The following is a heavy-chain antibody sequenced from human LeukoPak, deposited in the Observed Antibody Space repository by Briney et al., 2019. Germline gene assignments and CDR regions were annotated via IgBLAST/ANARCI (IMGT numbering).Heavy chain of an antibody. CDR2: ISGSGGST. D-gene: IGHD6-13*01. Sequence: GGSLRLSCAASGFTFSSYAMHWVRQAPGKGLEWVSVISGSGGSTNYADSVKGRFTVSRDNSKNTLYLQMNSLRAEDTAVYYCAKARIAVGYYGMDVWGKGTTVTVSS. J-gene: IGHJ6*04. CDR1: GFTFSSYA. CDR3: AKARIAVGYYGMDV. V-gene: IGHV3-23*01.